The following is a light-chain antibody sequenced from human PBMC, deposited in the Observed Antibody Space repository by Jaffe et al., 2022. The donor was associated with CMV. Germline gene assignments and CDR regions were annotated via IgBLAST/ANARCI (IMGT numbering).Light chain of an antibody. CDR2: RND. V-gene: IGLV1-47*01. Sequence: QSVLTQPPSASGTPGQTVTISCSGSGSNIGNNYVYWYQQVPGTAPKLLIYRNDQRPSGVPDRFSGSKSGTSASLAISGLRSEDEADYYCAAWDDSLRGVVFGGGTKLTVL. CDR1: GSNIGNNY. J-gene: IGLJ2*01. CDR3: AAWDDSLRGVV.